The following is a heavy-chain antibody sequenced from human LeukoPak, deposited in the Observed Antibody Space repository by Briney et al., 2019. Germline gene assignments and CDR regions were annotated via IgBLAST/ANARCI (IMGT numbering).Heavy chain of an antibody. D-gene: IGHD3-22*01. CDR1: AGSINSGDYY. CDR2: ICSPGTN. J-gene: IGHJ3*02. V-gene: IGHV4-61*02. CDR3: ARGIGTSYDSSRDAFDI. Sequence: PSETLSLTCTVSAGSINSGDYYWSWIRQPAGKGLEWIGRICSPGTNYNYNPSLKSRVTISIDTSKNQFSLELTSVTAADTAVYYCARGIGTSYDSSRDAFDIWGQGTMVTVSS.